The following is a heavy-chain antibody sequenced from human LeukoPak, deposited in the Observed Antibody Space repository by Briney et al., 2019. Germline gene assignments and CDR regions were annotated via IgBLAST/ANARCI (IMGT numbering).Heavy chain of an antibody. V-gene: IGHV3-11*01. CDR2: ISSSGRTI. Sequence: GGSLRLSCAASGFTFSDYYMSWIRQAPGKGLEWVSYISSSGRTIYYADSVKGRFTISRDNSKNTLYLQMNSLRAEDTAVYYCARDWGYYYDSSGYADAFDIWGQGTMVTVSS. D-gene: IGHD3-22*01. CDR3: ARDWGYYYDSSGYADAFDI. CDR1: GFTFSDYY. J-gene: IGHJ3*02.